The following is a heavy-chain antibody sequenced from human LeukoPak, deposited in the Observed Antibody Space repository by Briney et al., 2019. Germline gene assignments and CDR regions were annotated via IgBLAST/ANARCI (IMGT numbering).Heavy chain of an antibody. Sequence: SETLSLTCAVYGGSFSGYYWSWIRQPPGKGLEWTGEINHSGSTNYNPSLKSRVTISVDTSKNQFSLKLSSVTAADTAVYYCSVLGYCSSTSCYGWFDPWGQGTLVTVSS. CDR2: INHSGST. CDR3: SVLGYCSSTSCYGWFDP. D-gene: IGHD2-2*01. V-gene: IGHV4-34*01. CDR1: GGSFSGYY. J-gene: IGHJ5*02.